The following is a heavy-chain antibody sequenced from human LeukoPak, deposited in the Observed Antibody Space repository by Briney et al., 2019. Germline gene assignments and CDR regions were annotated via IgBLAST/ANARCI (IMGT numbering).Heavy chain of an antibody. J-gene: IGHJ5*02. Sequence: SETLSLTCTVSGGSISSSSYYWSWIRQPAGKGLEWIGHIYASGSANYNPSLKSRVSMSIETSKNQFSLKLNSVTAADTAVYYCARAFGYYYGLGSPFDPWGQGTLVTVSS. CDR2: IYASGSA. D-gene: IGHD3-10*01. CDR1: GGSISSSSYY. CDR3: ARAFGYYYGLGSPFDP. V-gene: IGHV4-61*09.